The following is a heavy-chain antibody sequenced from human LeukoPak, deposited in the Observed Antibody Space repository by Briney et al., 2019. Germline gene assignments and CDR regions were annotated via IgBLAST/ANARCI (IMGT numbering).Heavy chain of an antibody. CDR1: GFTFSSYE. Sequence: GGSLRLSCAVSGFTFSSYEMNWVRQAPGKGLEWVSYISSSGSTIYYADSVKGRFTISRDNAKNSLYLQMNSLRAEDTAVYYCARERYGGNSDAFDIWGQGTMVTVSS. V-gene: IGHV3-48*03. CDR3: ARERYGGNSDAFDI. J-gene: IGHJ3*02. D-gene: IGHD4-23*01. CDR2: ISSSGSTI.